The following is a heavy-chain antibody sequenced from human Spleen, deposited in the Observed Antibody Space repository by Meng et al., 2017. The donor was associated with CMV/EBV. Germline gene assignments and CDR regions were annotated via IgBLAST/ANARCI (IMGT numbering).Heavy chain of an antibody. J-gene: IGHJ6*02. V-gene: IGHV3-15*01. CDR3: TTAGIDYVNYYYGMDV. D-gene: IGHD3-16*01. CDR1: GFTFSSYW. Sequence: GGSLRLSCAASGFTFSSYWMSWVRQAPGKGLEWVGRIKSKTDGGTTDYAAPVKGRFTISRDDSKNTLYLQMNSLKTEDTAVYYCTTAGIDYVNYYYGMDVWGQGTTVTVSS. CDR2: IKSKTDGGTT.